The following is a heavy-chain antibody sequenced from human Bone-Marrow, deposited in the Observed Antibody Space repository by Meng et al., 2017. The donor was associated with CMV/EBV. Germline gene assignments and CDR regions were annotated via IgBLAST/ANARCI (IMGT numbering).Heavy chain of an antibody. Sequence: GESLKISCAASGFTFSSYWMHWVRQAPGKGLVWVSRINSDGSSTSYADSVKGRFTISRDNAKNTLYLQMNSLRAGDTAVYYCARGYYDSSGYYGLDAFDIWGQGTMVTVSS. CDR1: GFTFSSYW. D-gene: IGHD3-22*01. V-gene: IGHV3-74*01. J-gene: IGHJ3*02. CDR3: ARGYYDSSGYYGLDAFDI. CDR2: INSDGSST.